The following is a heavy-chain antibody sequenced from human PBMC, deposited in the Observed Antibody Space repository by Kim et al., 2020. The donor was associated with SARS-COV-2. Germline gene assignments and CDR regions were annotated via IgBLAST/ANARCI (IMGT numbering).Heavy chain of an antibody. J-gene: IGHJ4*02. CDR1: GGSISSYY. V-gene: IGHV4-59*08. D-gene: IGHD4-17*01. CDR3: AGYGDLAYYFDY. Sequence: SETLSLTCTVSGGSISSYYWSWIRQPPGKGLEWIGYIYYSGSTNYNPSLKSRVTISVDTSKNQFSLKLSSVTAADTAVYYCAGYGDLAYYFDYWGQGTLVTVSS. CDR2: IYYSGST.